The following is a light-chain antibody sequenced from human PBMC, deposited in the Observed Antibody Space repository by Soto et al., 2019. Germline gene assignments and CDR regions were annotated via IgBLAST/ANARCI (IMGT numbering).Light chain of an antibody. V-gene: IGKV3-20*01. CDR2: GAS. Sequence: EIVLTQSPGTLSLSPGERATLPCRASQSVSSTSLAWYQQKPGQAPRLLIYGASSRATGIPDRFSGSGSGTDFTLTISRLEPGDLAVYYCQQYGSSSWTFGQGTKVEIK. CDR1: QSVSSTS. J-gene: IGKJ1*01. CDR3: QQYGSSSWT.